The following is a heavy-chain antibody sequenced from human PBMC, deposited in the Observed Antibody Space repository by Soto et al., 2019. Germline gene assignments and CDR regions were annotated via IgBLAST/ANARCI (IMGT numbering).Heavy chain of an antibody. CDR2: ISSSSRTI. CDR1: GFTFSSYS. D-gene: IGHD1-26*01. Sequence: QPGGSLRLSGAASGFTFSSYSMNWVRQAPGNGLEWVSYISSSSRTIYYADSVKGRFTIARDNAKSSLYLQMNSLRDEDTPVYYSARERSRELLQVDRAFDIWGQETMDTVS. V-gene: IGHV3-48*02. CDR3: ARERSRELLQVDRAFDI. J-gene: IGHJ3*02.